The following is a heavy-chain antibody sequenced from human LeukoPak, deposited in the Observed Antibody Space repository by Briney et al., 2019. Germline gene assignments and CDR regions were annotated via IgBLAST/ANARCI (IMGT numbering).Heavy chain of an antibody. Sequence: SQTLSLTCAISGDSVSSNSAAWNWLRQSPSRGLEWLGRTYYRSKWYNDYAVSLKSRITINPDTSKNQFSLQLNSVTPEDTAVYYCARVRYSSSSFAGWFDPWGQGTLVTVSS. CDR3: ARVRYSSSSFAGWFDP. CDR1: GDSVSSNSAA. CDR2: TYYRSKWYN. V-gene: IGHV6-1*01. D-gene: IGHD6-6*01. J-gene: IGHJ5*02.